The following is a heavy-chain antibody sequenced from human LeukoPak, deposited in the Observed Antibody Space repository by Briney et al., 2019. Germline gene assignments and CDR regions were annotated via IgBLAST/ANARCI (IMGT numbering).Heavy chain of an antibody. D-gene: IGHD2-2*01. CDR1: GFTFSGYT. CDR3: ARAGDIVVVKNTVRYYGMDV. J-gene: IGHJ6*02. V-gene: IGHV3-21*01. CDR2: ISNSSTYI. Sequence: PGGSLRLSCAASGFTFSGYTMTWVRQAPGKGLEWVSSISNSSTYIYYADSVKGRFTISRDNSKNTLYLQMNSLRAEDTAVYYCARAGDIVVVKNTVRYYGMDVWGQGTTVTVSS.